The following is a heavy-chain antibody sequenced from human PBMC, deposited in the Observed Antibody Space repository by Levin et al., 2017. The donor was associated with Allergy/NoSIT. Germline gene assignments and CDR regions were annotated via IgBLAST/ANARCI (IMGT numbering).Heavy chain of an antibody. D-gene: IGHD3-3*01. CDR1: GFTFTNYW. J-gene: IGHJ4*02. CDR2: INSDGSST. V-gene: IGHV3-74*01. CDR3: ASRGDWSNYYMID. Sequence: GGSLRLSCAASGFTFTNYWMHWVRQAPGKGLVWVSRINSDGSSTSYADSVKGRFTISRDNAKNTLYLQVNSLRAEDTAVYYCASRGDWSNYYMIDWGQGTLVTVSS.